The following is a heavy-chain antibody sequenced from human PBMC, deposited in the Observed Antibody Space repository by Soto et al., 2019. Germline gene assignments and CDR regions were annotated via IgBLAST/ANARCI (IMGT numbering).Heavy chain of an antibody. V-gene: IGHV1-8*01. J-gene: IGHJ4*02. CDR2: MNPNSGNT. CDR1: GYTFNSYE. Sequence: QVQLVQSGAEVKKPGASVKVSCKASGYTFNSYEINWVRQATGQGLEWMGWMNPNSGNTGYAQKFQGRVTMTRNTSISTAYMELSSLRSEDTAVYYCARGADSSGEEYFDCWGQGTLVTVSS. D-gene: IGHD6-19*01. CDR3: ARGADSSGEEYFDC.